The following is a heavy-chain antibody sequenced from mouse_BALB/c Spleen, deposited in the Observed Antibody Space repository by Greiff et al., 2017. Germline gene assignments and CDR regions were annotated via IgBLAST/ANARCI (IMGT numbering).Heavy chain of an antibody. Sequence: QVQLQQSGAELMKPGASVKISCKATGYTFSSYWIEWVKQKPGHGLEWIGEILPGSGSTNYNEKFKGKATFTADTSSNTAYMQLSSLTSEDSAVYYCARHTYYYGSSYEGYWGQGTTLTVSS. CDR3: ARHTYYYGSSYEGY. CDR1: GYTFSSYW. J-gene: IGHJ2*01. D-gene: IGHD1-1*01. CDR2: ILPGSGST. V-gene: IGHV1-9*01.